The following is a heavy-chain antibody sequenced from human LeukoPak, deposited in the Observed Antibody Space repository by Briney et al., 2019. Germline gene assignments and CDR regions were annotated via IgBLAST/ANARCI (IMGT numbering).Heavy chain of an antibody. J-gene: IGHJ4*02. CDR1: GGSISSYY. V-gene: IGHV4-59*01. D-gene: IGHD6-13*01. CDR2: IHYSGST. Sequence: SETLSLTCTVSGGSISSYYWSWIRQPPGKGLEWIGYIHYSGSTNYNPSLKSRVTISVDTSKNQFSLKLSSVTVADTAVYYCARAPYSSRWYYFDYWGQGTLVTVSS. CDR3: ARAPYSSRWYYFDY.